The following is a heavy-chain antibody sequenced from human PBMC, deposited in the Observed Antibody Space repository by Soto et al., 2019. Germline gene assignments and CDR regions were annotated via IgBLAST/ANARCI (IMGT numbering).Heavy chain of an antibody. V-gene: IGHV3-23*01. CDR2: ISGSGGST. Sequence: GSLRLSCAASGFTFSSYAMSWVRQAPGKGLEWVSAISGSGGSTYYADSVKGRFTISRDNSKNTLYLQMNSLRAEDTAVYYCAKAGGMVRGVIPLHFDYWGQGTLVTVSS. J-gene: IGHJ4*02. CDR3: AKAGGMVRGVIPLHFDY. D-gene: IGHD3-10*01. CDR1: GFTFSSYA.